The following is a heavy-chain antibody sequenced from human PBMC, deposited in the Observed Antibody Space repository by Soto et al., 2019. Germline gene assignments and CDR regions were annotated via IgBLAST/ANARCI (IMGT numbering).Heavy chain of an antibody. J-gene: IGHJ4*02. Sequence: GGSLRLSCAASGFTFSSYALSWVRQAPGKGLDWFSASSGSGVSTYYADSVKGRFTISRDNSKNTMYLQMNSLRAEDTAVYYCAKDLTTAVVTPKLDYWGQGTLVTVSS. D-gene: IGHD2-21*02. CDR3: AKDLTTAVVTPKLDY. CDR2: SSGSGVST. CDR1: GFTFSSYA. V-gene: IGHV3-23*01.